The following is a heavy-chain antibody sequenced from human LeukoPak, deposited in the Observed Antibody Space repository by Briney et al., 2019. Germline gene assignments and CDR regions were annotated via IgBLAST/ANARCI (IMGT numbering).Heavy chain of an antibody. CDR2: IYYSGST. Sequence: SETLSLTCTVSGGSISSYYWSWIRQPPGKGLEWIGYIYYSGSTNYNPSLKSRVTISVDTSKNQFSLKLSSVTAADTAVYYCAKATYSGSYHAADYWGQGTLVTVSS. J-gene: IGHJ4*02. CDR1: GGSISSYY. CDR3: AKATYSGSYHAADY. D-gene: IGHD1-26*01. V-gene: IGHV4-59*12.